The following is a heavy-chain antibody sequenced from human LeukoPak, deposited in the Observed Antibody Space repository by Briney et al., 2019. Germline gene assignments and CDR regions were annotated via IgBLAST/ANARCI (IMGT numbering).Heavy chain of an antibody. CDR1: GGSISSSSYY. CDR3: ARFKLGTSIVGAMTYYFDY. J-gene: IGHJ4*02. CDR2: IYYSGST. Sequence: SETLSLTCTVSGGSISSSSYYWGWIRQPPGKGLEWIGSIYYSGSTYYNPSLKSRVTISVDTSKNQFSLKLSSVTAADTAVYYCARFKLGTSIVGAMTYYFDYWGQGTLVTVSS. V-gene: IGHV4-39*07. D-gene: IGHD1-26*01.